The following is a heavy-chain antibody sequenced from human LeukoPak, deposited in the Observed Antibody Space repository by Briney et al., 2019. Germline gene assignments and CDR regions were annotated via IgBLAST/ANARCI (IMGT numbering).Heavy chain of an antibody. CDR3: ARDRRDGYNYGIDY. J-gene: IGHJ4*02. V-gene: IGHV4-59*12. Sequence: TLSLTCTISGGSINNYYWSWIRQSPEKGLELIGYIYSTGITNYNPSLKSRVAISVDTSRNQFSLRLTSVTAADTAVYYCARDRRDGYNYGIDYWGQGTLVTVSS. CDR1: GGSINNYY. CDR2: IYSTGIT. D-gene: IGHD5-24*01.